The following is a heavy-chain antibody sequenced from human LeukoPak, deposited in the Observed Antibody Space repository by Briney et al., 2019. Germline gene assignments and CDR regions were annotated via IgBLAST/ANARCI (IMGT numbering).Heavy chain of an antibody. V-gene: IGHV4-34*01. CDR3: ARWGYYDFWSGYSPRRDYYYYYYMDV. CDR2: INHSGST. CDR1: GGSFSGYY. D-gene: IGHD3-3*01. J-gene: IGHJ6*03. Sequence: SETLSLTCAVYGGSFSGYYWSWIRQPPGKGLEWIGEINHSGSTNYNPSLKSRVTISVDTSKNQFSLKLSSVTAADTAAYYCARWGYYDFWSGYSPRRDYYYYYYMDVWGKGTTVTVSS.